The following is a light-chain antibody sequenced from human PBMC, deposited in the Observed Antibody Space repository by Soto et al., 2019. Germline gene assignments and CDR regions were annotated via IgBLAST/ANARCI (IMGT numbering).Light chain of an antibody. V-gene: IGKV3-15*01. CDR2: GAS. Sequence: EIVMTRSPASLSVPPGERATLSCRASQSVSSNFAWYLQKPGQAPRLLIYGASTRATAVPARFTASGSGTEFTLTISSLQSDDFGVYYCQQYDTWPRTFGQGTKVDIK. CDR1: QSVSSN. J-gene: IGKJ1*01. CDR3: QQYDTWPRT.